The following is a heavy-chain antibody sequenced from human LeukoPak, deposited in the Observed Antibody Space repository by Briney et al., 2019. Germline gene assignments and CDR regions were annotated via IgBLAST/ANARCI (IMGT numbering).Heavy chain of an antibody. Sequence: GGSLRLSCAASGFTFTSYSMNWVRQAPRKGLEWVSSISSSSSYIYYADSAKGRFTISRDNAKNSLFLQMNSLRAEDTAVYYCARDASRYCSSTSCPFDPWGQGTLVTVSS. D-gene: IGHD2-2*01. CDR2: ISSSSSYI. CDR1: GFTFTSYS. CDR3: ARDASRYCSSTSCPFDP. V-gene: IGHV3-21*01. J-gene: IGHJ5*02.